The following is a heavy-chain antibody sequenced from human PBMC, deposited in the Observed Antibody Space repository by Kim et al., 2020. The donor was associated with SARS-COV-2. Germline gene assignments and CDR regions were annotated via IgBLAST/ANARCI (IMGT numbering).Heavy chain of an antibody. CDR3: ARGPQGRNNYVYDY. V-gene: IGHV4-4*07. Sequence: SETLSLTCTVSGDSINTYYWSCIRQPAGKGLEWIGRIYTTGGTNYNPSLESRVTMSVDLSNNQFSLMLSSVTAADTAVYYCARGPQGRNNYVYDYWGQGTLVIVSS. CDR2: IYTTGGT. CDR1: GDSINTYY. D-gene: IGHD3-10*02. J-gene: IGHJ4*02.